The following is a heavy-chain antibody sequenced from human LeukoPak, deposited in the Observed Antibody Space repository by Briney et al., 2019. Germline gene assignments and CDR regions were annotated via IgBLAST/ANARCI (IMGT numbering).Heavy chain of an antibody. V-gene: IGHV3-7*01. CDR1: EFTFSSFW. CDR3: ARLLAYGSGGEAFDY. CDR2: INQDGGEK. Sequence: GGSLRLSCAASEFTFSSFWSNFWMTWVRQAPGKGLEWVANINQDGGEKYYVDSVRGRFTISRDNAKNTLYLQMNSLRAEDTAVYYCARLLAYGSGGEAFDYWGQGTLVTVSS. D-gene: IGHD3-10*01. J-gene: IGHJ4*02.